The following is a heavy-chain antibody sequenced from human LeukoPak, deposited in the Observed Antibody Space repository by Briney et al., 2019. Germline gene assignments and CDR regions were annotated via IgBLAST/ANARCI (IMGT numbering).Heavy chain of an antibody. V-gene: IGHV3-15*07. CDR3: TTGPGARAYYYYGMDV. CDR1: GYIFSDHY. Sequence: GGSLRLSCAVSGYIFSDHYIDWVRQAPGKGLEWVGRIKSKPEGGATDYAAPVKGRFTISRDDSKDTLYLQMHSLKTEDTAVYYCTTGPGARAYYYYGMDVWGQGTTVTVSS. D-gene: IGHD1-26*01. J-gene: IGHJ6*02. CDR2: IKSKPEGGAT.